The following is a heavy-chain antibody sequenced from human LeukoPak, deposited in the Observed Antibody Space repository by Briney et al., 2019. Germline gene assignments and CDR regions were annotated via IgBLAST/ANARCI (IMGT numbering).Heavy chain of an antibody. CDR1: GDSISSGGYY. CDR2: IYYSGST. D-gene: IGHD4-23*01. Sequence: SQTLSLTCTVSGDSISSGGYYWSWIRQHPGKGLEWIGYIYYSGSTYYNTSLKSRVTISVDTSKNHFSLKLSSVTAADTAVYYCARADTVVINYFDYWGQGTLVTVSS. CDR3: ARADTVVINYFDY. J-gene: IGHJ4*02. V-gene: IGHV4-31*03.